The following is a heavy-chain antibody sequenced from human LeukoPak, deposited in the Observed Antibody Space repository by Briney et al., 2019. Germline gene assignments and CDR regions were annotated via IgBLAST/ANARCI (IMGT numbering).Heavy chain of an antibody. CDR2: IYYSGST. J-gene: IGHJ4*02. CDR1: GGSISSYY. Sequence: SETLSLTCTVSGGSISSYYWSWTRQPPGKGLEWIGYIYYSGSTNYNPSLKSRVTISVDTSKNQFSLKLSSVTAADTAVYYCARESITGTTDYWGQGTLVTVSS. CDR3: ARESITGTTDY. V-gene: IGHV4-59*01. D-gene: IGHD1-7*01.